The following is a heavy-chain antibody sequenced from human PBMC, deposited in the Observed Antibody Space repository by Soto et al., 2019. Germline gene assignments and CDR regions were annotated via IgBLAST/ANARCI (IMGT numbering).Heavy chain of an antibody. CDR1: GDSVSSNSAA. J-gene: IGHJ4*02. Sequence: SQTLSLTCAISGDSVSSNSAAWNWIRQSPSRGLEWLGRTYYRSKWYNDYAVSVKSRITINPDTSKNQFSLQLNSATPEDTAVYYCAFGSYPSFSFAYWGQGTLVTVSS. V-gene: IGHV6-1*01. CDR2: TYYRSKWYN. D-gene: IGHD1-26*01. CDR3: AFGSYPSFSFAY.